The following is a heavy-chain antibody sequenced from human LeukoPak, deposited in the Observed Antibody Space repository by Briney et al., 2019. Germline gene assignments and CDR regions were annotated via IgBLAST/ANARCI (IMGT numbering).Heavy chain of an antibody. V-gene: IGHV1-2*06. CDR3: ASGGCMGSYCPTRPYYFDY. CDR1: GYTLTGYY. J-gene: IGHJ4*02. Sequence: GASVKVSCKASGYTLTGYYMHWVRQAPGQGLEWMGRINPNNGDTKYAQKFQGRVTMTTDTSTSTAYMELRSLRSDDTAVYYCASGGCMGSYCPTRPYYFDYWGQGTLVTVSS. CDR2: INPNNGDT. D-gene: IGHD1-26*01.